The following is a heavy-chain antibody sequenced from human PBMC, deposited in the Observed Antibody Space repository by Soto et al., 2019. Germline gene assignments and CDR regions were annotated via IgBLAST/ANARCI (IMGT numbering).Heavy chain of an antibody. CDR2: IYYSGST. CDR3: ARHVATVVTSLFDY. J-gene: IGHJ4*02. D-gene: IGHD5-12*01. CDR1: GGSISSSSYY. V-gene: IGHV4-39*01. Sequence: TSETLSLTCTVSGGSISSSSYYWGWIRQPPGKGLEWIGSIYYSGSTYYNPSLKSRVTISVDTSKSQFSLKLSSVTAADTAVYYCARHVATVVTSLFDYWGQGTLVTVSS.